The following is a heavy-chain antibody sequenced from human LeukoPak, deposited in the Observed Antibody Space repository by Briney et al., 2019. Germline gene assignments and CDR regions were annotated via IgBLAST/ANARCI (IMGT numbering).Heavy chain of an antibody. D-gene: IGHD3-22*01. Sequence: GGSLRLSCAASGFTFNVYAMSRVRQAPGKGLQWVSFITSGGDGTYYADSVKGRFTISRANSKNMLYLQTNSLRVEDTAIYFCAKDRPNYYGSNGHYYRRDGDYWGQGTLVTVSS. CDR2: ITSGGDGT. CDR1: GFTFNVYA. V-gene: IGHV3-23*01. J-gene: IGHJ4*02. CDR3: AKDRPNYYGSNGHYYRRDGDY.